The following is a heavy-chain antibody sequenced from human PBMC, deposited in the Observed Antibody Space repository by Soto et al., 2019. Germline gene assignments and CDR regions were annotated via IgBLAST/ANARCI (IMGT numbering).Heavy chain of an antibody. D-gene: IGHD3-22*01. CDR2: IHHSGTT. Sequence: SETLSLTCAVSGVSISTSHWWSWVRQSPGKGLEWIGEIHHSGTTNSNPSLKNRVTMSVDKSKNQFSLKVNSVTAADTALYYCGRHVGNYYDSSPTGQFDFWGQGTLVTVSS. CDR3: GRHVGNYYDSSPTGQFDF. CDR1: GVSISTSHW. J-gene: IGHJ4*02. V-gene: IGHV4-4*02.